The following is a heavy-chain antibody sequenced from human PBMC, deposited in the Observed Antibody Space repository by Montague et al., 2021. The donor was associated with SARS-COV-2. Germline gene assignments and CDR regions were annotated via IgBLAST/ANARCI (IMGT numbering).Heavy chain of an antibody. CDR2: INHSGST. D-gene: IGHD3-10*01. CDR3: ARVRYYGSGTSLGMDV. J-gene: IGHJ6*02. V-gene: IGHV4-34*01. CDR1: GGSFSGYY. Sequence: SETLSLTCAVYGGSFSGYYWSWIRQPPGQGLEWIWEINHSGSTNSNPSLKSRVTISVDPSKNQISLKLSSVTAADTAVYDCARVRYYGSGTSLGMDVWGQGVTVTVSS.